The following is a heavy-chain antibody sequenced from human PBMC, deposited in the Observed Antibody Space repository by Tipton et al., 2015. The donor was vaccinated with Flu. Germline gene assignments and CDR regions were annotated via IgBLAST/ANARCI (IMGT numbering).Heavy chain of an antibody. J-gene: IGHJ5*02. V-gene: IGHV4-61*05. CDR2: IFHSGNS. CDR3: ARRDYSNYVSAPKNWFDP. D-gene: IGHD4-11*01. Sequence: LRLSCSVSGDSIRSSDYYWAWIRQPPGKGLEWIGNIFHSGNSYHNPSLRGRLTISVDTSKNQFSLKLSSVTAADTAVYYCARRDYSNYVSAPKNWFDPWGQGALVTVSS. CDR1: GDSIRSSDYY.